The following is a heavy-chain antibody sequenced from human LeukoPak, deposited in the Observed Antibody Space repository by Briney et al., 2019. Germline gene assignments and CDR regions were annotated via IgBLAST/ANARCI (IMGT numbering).Heavy chain of an antibody. CDR1: GFSFSSYA. J-gene: IGHJ4*02. CDR3: AKVKFYFDN. Sequence: GGSLRLSCAASGFSFSSYAMSWVRQAPGKGLEWVSHADSVKGRFTISRDNSRNTLYLQMSSLKDEDTAIYYCAKVKFYFDNWAREPWSPSPQ. V-gene: IGHV3-23*01.